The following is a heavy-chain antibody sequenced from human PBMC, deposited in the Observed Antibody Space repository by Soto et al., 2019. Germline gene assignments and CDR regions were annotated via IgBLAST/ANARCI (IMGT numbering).Heavy chain of an antibody. Sequence: QVQLVQSGAEVKKPGASVKVSCKASGYTFTAYYMHWVRQAPGQGLEWMGWINPNSGGTYHAQNFQGRVTMTRDTSTTTAYMELASLRSDDTAVYYCARGGGRGYNALEPWGQGTLVSVSS. CDR1: GYTFTAYY. CDR2: INPNSGGT. CDR3: ARGGGRGYNALEP. D-gene: IGHD5-12*01. V-gene: IGHV1-2*02. J-gene: IGHJ5*02.